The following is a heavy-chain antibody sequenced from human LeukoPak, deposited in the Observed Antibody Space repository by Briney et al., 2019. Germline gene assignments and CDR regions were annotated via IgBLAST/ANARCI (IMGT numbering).Heavy chain of an antibody. D-gene: IGHD3-9*01. J-gene: IGHJ4*02. CDR2: ISWDGSST. V-gene: IGHV3-43*01. CDR1: GFTFDDYA. Sequence: GGSLRLSCAASGFTFDDYAMHWVRQAPGKGLEWVSLISWDGSSTYYVDSVKGRFTISRDNSKNSLYLQMNSLRTEDTALYYCTKGARYFDYLFDSWGQGTLVTVSS. CDR3: TKGARYFDYLFDS.